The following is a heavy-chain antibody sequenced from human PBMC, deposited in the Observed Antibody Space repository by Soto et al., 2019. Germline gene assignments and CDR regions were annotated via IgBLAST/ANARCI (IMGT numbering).Heavy chain of an antibody. J-gene: IGHJ4*02. CDR3: ARVGAVDCSSTSCYEIDY. V-gene: IGHV4-30-4*01. D-gene: IGHD2-2*01. CDR1: GGSISSGDYF. Sequence: QVQLQESGPGLVKPSQTLSLTCTVSGGSISSGDYFWSWIRQPPGKGLEWIGYIYYSGSTYYNPSLKSRVTITVDTSKNKFSLKLSSVTAADTAVYYCARVGAVDCSSTSCYEIDYWGQGTLVTVSS. CDR2: IYYSGST.